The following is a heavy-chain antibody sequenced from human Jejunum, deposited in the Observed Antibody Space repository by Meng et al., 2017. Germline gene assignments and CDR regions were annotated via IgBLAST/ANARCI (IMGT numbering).Heavy chain of an antibody. V-gene: IGHV3-7*01. CDR1: GFTFRNSW. J-gene: IGHJ6*02. CDR3: ARDLLGVFMVRGTIAYQYYGMDV. Sequence: GESLKISCVVSGFTFRNSWMSWVRQAPGKGLGWVANIKQDGSEEYYVDSVKGRFSISRDNAKNSLHLQMNSLRAEDTAVYYCARDLLGVFMVRGTIAYQYYGMDVWGQGTAVTVSS. D-gene: IGHD3-10*01. CDR2: IKQDGSEE.